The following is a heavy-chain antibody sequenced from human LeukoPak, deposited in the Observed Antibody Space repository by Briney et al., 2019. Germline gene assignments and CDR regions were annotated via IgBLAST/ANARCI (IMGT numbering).Heavy chain of an antibody. CDR3: AHIYPATAWNSGGYHDAFDI. CDR1: GFTFSSYG. CDR2: IRYDGSNK. V-gene: IGHV3-30*02. J-gene: IGHJ3*02. D-gene: IGHD1-26*01. Sequence: GGSLRLSCAASGFTFSSYGMHWVRQAPGKGLEWVAFIRYDGSNKYYADSVKGRFTISRDNSKNTLYLQMNSLRAEDTAVYYCAHIYPATAWNSGGYHDAFDIWGQGTMFTVSS.